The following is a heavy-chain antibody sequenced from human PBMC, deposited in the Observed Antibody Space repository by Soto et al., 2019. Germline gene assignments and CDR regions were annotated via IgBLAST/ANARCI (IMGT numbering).Heavy chain of an antibody. Sequence: SETLSRTCAVSVGSIISDGYSWSWIRQPPGKGLEWIGYIYHSGSTYYNPSLKSRVTISVDRSKNQFSLKLSSVTAEDTAVYYCARVPDRWGQGTLVTVSS. CDR1: VGSIISDGYS. CDR2: IYHSGST. J-gene: IGHJ5*02. V-gene: IGHV4-30-2*01. D-gene: IGHD2-2*01. CDR3: ARVPDR.